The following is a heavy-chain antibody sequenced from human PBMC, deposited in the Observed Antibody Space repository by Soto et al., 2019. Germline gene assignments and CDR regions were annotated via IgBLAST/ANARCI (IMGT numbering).Heavy chain of an antibody. CDR1: GFTFSSYA. D-gene: IGHD2-15*01. V-gene: IGHV3-23*01. J-gene: IGHJ4*02. CDR2: ISGSGGNT. CDR3: AKVVRRCSGGSCYGGYSDY. Sequence: VQLLESGGGLVQPGGSLRLSCAASGFTFSSYAMSWVRQAPGKGLEWASTISGSGGNTYYADSVKGRFTISRDNYKNTMYLQMNSLRAEDTAVYYCAKVVRRCSGGSCYGGYSDYWGQGTLVTVSS.